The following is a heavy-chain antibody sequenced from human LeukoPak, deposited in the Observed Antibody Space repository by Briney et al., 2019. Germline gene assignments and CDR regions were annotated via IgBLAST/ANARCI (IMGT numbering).Heavy chain of an antibody. CDR3: ARAWKATTYYYDSSGHPDF. V-gene: IGHV1-18*01. CDR2: ISPYNGNT. CDR1: GHSITTFG. Sequence: ASVKVSCKTSGHSITTFGITWVRQAPGQGLEWMGWISPYNGNTNYAQNLQGRVTMTTDTSTSTAYLELRSLRSDDTAVYYCARAWKATTYYYDSSGHPDFWGQGTLITVSS. D-gene: IGHD3-22*01. J-gene: IGHJ4*02.